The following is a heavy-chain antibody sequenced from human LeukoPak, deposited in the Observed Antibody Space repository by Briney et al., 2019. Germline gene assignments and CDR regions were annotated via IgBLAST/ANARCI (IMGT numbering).Heavy chain of an antibody. CDR2: ISGSGGST. D-gene: IGHD1-1*01. J-gene: IGHJ6*03. CDR1: GFTFRRYA. CDR3: AKVLVQLENYYYYYYMDV. V-gene: IGHV3-23*01. Sequence: GXXLRLSCADSGFTFRRYAMSWVRQAPGKGLEGVSAISGSGGSTYYADSVKGRFTIYRDNDKNSLYLQMNSLRAEDTAVYYCAKVLVQLENYYYYYYMDVWGKGTTVTVSS.